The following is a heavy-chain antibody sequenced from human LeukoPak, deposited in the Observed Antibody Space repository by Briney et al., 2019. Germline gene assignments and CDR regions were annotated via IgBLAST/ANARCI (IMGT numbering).Heavy chain of an antibody. CDR1: GFTFSSYS. Sequence: GGSLRLSCAASGFTFSSYSMNWVRQAPGKGLEWVSYISSSSSTIYYADSVKGRFTISRDNAKNSLYLQMNSLRAEDTAVYYCARGTRGYYGSGSPPLYGMDVWGQGTTVTVSS. CDR2: ISSSSSTI. D-gene: IGHD3-10*01. J-gene: IGHJ6*02. CDR3: ARGTRGYYGSGSPPLYGMDV. V-gene: IGHV3-48*04.